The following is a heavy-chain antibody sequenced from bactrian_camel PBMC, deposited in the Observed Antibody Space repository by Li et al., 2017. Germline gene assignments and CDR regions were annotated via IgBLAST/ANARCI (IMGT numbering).Heavy chain of an antibody. J-gene: IGHJ4*01. CDR3: AEGWTHNY. Sequence: VQLVESGGGLVQPGGSLRLSCAASGFTFSVYGMNWVRQAPGKGLEWVSGISADGRRTDYAASVKGRFTISRDNAKSTVYLQLSSLKTEDTAMYYCAEGWTHNYWGQGTQVTVS. CDR2: ISADGRRT. V-gene: IGHV3S40*01. CDR1: GFTFSVYG. D-gene: IGHD5*01.